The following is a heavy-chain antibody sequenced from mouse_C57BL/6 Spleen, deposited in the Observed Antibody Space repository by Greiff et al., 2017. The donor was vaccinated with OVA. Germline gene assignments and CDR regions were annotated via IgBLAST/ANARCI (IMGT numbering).Heavy chain of an antibody. D-gene: IGHD1-1*01. J-gene: IGHJ4*01. CDR1: GYSFTDYN. V-gene: IGHV1-39*01. CDR3: ARSDYYGSSYNYAMDY. Sequence: EVQRVESGPELVKPGASVKISCKASGYSFTDYNMNWVKQSNGKSLEWIGVINPNSGTTSYNQKFKGKATLTVDQSSSTAYMQLNSLTSEDSAVYYWARSDYYGSSYNYAMDYWGQGTSVTVSS. CDR2: INPNSGTT.